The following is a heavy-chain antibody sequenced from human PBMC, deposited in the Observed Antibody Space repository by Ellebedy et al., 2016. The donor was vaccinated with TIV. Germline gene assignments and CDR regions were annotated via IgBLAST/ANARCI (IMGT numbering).Heavy chain of an antibody. CDR2: INGYNGNT. CDR1: GYTFTRYG. D-gene: IGHD6-6*01. J-gene: IGHJ6*02. Sequence: AASVKVSCKASGYTFTRYGISWVRQAPGQGLEWMGWINGYNGNTNYAHKLRGRVTMTTDTSTSTAYMGLRSLRFNDTAVYYCARELEYSSTYYYYYGMDVWGQGTTVTVSS. CDR3: ARELEYSSTYYYYYGMDV. V-gene: IGHV1-18*01.